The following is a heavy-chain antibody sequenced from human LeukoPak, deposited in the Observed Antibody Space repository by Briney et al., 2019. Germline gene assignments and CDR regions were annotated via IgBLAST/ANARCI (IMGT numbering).Heavy chain of an antibody. J-gene: IGHJ5*02. CDR3: ARVGDYYASGSFAEWFDP. CDR2: IYTSGST. D-gene: IGHD3-10*01. CDR1: GGSISSYY. Sequence: PSETLSLTCTVSGGSISSYYWSWIRQPAGKGLQWIGRIYTSGSTNYNPSLKSRVTMSIDTSNNRFSLKLSSVTAADTAVYYCARVGDYYASGSFAEWFDPWGQGTPVTVSS. V-gene: IGHV4-4*07.